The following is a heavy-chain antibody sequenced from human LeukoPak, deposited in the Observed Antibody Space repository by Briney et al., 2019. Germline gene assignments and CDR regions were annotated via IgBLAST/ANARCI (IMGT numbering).Heavy chain of an antibody. V-gene: IGHV3-7*01. CDR1: GFTFSSYW. CDR3: ARVAFGLYVMDV. J-gene: IGHJ6*02. D-gene: IGHD3/OR15-3a*01. CDR2: IKQDGSEK. Sequence: GGSLRLSCAASGFTFSSYWMSWVRQAPGKGLEWVANIKQDGSEKYYVDSVKGRFTISRDNAKNSLYLQMISLRGEDTAVYYCARVAFGLYVMDVWGQGTTVTVS.